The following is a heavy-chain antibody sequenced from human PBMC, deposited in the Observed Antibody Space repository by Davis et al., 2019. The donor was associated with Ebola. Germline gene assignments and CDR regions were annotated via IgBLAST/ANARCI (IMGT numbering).Heavy chain of an antibody. CDR1: GFTFSSYA. V-gene: IGHV3-23*01. CDR3: AKVGGVDY. Sequence: GESLKISCAASGFTFSSYAMSWVRQAPGKGLEWVSAISGSGGSTYYADSVKGRFTIPRDNSKNTLYLQMNSLSAENTAVYYCAKVGGVDYWGQGTLVTVSS. CDR2: ISGSGGST. D-gene: IGHD3-16*01. J-gene: IGHJ4*02.